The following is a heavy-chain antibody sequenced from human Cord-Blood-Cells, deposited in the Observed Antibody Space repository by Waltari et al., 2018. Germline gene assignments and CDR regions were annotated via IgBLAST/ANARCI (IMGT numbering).Heavy chain of an antibody. CDR3: ARGVTVTRNAFDI. V-gene: IGHV4-34*01. Sequence: QVQLQQWGAGLLKPSATLPLPCAAYGGSFSGYYWSWIRQPPGKGLEWIGEINHSGSTNYNPSLKSRVTISVDTSKNQFSLKLSSVTAADTAVYYCARGVTVTRNAFDIWGQGTMVTVSS. CDR1: GGSFSGYY. J-gene: IGHJ3*02. D-gene: IGHD4-4*01. CDR2: INHSGST.